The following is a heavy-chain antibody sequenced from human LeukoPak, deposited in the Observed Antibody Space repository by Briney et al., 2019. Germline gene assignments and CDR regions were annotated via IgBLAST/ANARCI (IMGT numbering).Heavy chain of an antibody. CDR1: GVSVNRNF. Sequence: GGSLRLSCAASGVSVNRNFLSWVRQAPGKGLEWVAVIWSDGSYKYYADSVKGRFTISRDDSKNTLYLQMNSLRAEDTAVYYCARDFSLQLFDYWGQGTLVTVFS. CDR3: ARDFSLQLFDY. D-gene: IGHD5-24*01. J-gene: IGHJ4*02. CDR2: IWSDGSYK. V-gene: IGHV3-33*07.